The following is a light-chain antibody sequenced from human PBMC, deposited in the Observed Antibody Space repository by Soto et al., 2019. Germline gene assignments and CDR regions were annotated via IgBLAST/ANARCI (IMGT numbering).Light chain of an antibody. CDR1: SRDVGGYNY. CDR3: ISYTSSSTWV. V-gene: IGLV2-14*01. J-gene: IGLJ3*02. Sequence: QSVLTQPASVSGSPGQSITISCTGTSRDVGGYNYVSWYQQHPGKAPKLMIYEVSNRPSGVSDRFSGSRSGNTASLTISGLQAEAESDYHCISYTSSSTWVFGGGTKLTVL. CDR2: EVS.